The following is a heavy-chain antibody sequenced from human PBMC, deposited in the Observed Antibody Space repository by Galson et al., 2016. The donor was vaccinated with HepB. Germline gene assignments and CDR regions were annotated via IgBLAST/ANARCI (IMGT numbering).Heavy chain of an antibody. CDR3: ARVGHPPTDY. CDR1: GFSVSDNY. V-gene: IGHV3-53*01. J-gene: IGHJ4*02. Sequence: SLRLSCAASGFSVSDNYMSWVRPAPGKGLEWVSVIYSAVATYYADSVKGRFTISRDNSKNTLYFKMNSLPAEDTAGYYWARVGHPPTDYWGQGTLVTVSS. CDR2: IYSAVAT.